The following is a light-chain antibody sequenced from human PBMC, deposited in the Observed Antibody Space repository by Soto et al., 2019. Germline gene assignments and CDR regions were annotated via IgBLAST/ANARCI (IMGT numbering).Light chain of an antibody. Sequence: EIVLTQSPGTLSLSPGERATLSCRASQSVSSSYLAWYQQKPGQAPRLLIYGASSRAAGIPDRFSGSGSGTEFTLTISRLEPEDFAVYYCQQYGSWCTFGQGTKVE. V-gene: IGKV3-20*01. CDR2: GAS. CDR3: QQYGSWCT. CDR1: QSVSSSY. J-gene: IGKJ1*01.